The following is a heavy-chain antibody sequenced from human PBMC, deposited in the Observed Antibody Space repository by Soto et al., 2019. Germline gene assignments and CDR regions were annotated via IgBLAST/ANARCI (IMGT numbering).Heavy chain of an antibody. Sequence: PGGSLRLSCAASGFTVSSNYMSWVRQAPGKGLEWVSVIYSGGSTYYADSVKGRFTISRDNSKNTLYLQMNSLRAEDTAVYYCARAATTTDSYCMDVWGQGXTVTVSS. CDR2: IYSGGST. V-gene: IGHV3-53*01. J-gene: IGHJ6*02. CDR3: ARAATTTDSYCMDV. CDR1: GFTVSSNY. D-gene: IGHD1-1*01.